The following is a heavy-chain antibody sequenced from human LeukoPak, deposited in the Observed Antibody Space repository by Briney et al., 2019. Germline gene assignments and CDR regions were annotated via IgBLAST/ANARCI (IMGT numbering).Heavy chain of an antibody. CDR1: GGSISSYY. V-gene: IGHV4-59*01. Sequence: PSETLSLTCTVSGGSISSYYWSWIRQPPGKGLEWIGYIYYSGSTNYNPSLKSRVTISVDTSKNQFSLKLSSVTAADTAVYYCASSTMMVVVNDAFDVWGQGTMVTVSS. CDR2: IYYSGST. J-gene: IGHJ3*01. CDR3: ASSTMMVVVNDAFDV. D-gene: IGHD3-22*01.